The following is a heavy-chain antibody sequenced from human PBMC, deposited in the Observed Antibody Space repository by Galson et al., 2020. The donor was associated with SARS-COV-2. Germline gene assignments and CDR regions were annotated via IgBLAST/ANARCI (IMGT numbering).Heavy chain of an antibody. J-gene: IGHJ4*02. CDR3: ARDQCSGAACYFYN. CDR1: GGTINSDDYY. D-gene: IGHD2-15*01. CDR2: IYRNGYA. V-gene: IGHV4-30-4*08. Sequence: SETLSLTCIVSGGTINSDDYYWSWIRQSPGKGLEWMGYIYRNGYAYYNPSLKSRLLISVDTSKNQFSLKLTSVSAADTSVYYCARDQCSGAACYFYNWGQGILVTVSS.